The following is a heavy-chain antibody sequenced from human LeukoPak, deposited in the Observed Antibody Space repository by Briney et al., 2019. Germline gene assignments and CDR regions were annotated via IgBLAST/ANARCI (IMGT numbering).Heavy chain of an antibody. D-gene: IGHD1-14*01. CDR2: ISSSSSYI. V-gene: IGHV3-21*01. J-gene: IGHJ5*02. Sequence: PGGSLRLSCAASGFTFSSYSMNWVRQAPGKGLEWVSSISSSSSYIYYADSVKGRFTISRDNAKNSLFLQMNSLRAEDTAVYYCARANHPEGTLVDWVDPWGQGTLVTVSS. CDR1: GFTFSSYS. CDR3: ARANHPEGTLVDWVDP.